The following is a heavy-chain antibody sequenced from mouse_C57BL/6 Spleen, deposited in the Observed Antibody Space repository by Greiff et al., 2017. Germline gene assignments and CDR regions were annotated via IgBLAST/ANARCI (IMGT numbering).Heavy chain of an antibody. CDR3: TRYYGSSYWFAY. CDR1: GYTFTDYE. Sequence: VQLVESGAELVRPGASVTLSCKASGYTFTDYEMHWVKQTPVHGLEWIGAIDPETGGTAYNQKFKGKAILTADKSSSTAYMELRSLTSEDSAVYYCTRYYGSSYWFAYWGQGTLVTVSA. D-gene: IGHD1-1*01. V-gene: IGHV1-15*01. J-gene: IGHJ3*01. CDR2: IDPETGGT.